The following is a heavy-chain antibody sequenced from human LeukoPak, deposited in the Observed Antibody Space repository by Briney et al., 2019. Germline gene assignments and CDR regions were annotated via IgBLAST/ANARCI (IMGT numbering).Heavy chain of an antibody. CDR1: GFTFSDYA. J-gene: IGHJ6*02. CDR3: TRGPRPLRYCSGGSCPSYYSGMDV. CDR2: ISFDGNNK. D-gene: IGHD2-15*01. V-gene: IGHV3-30*04. Sequence: GGSLRLSSAASGFTFSDYAMHWVRLTPGKGLEWVAVISFDGNNKFYADSVKGRFTISRDNSRNTLYLQMNSLRAEDTAVYSCTRGPRPLRYCSGGSCPSYYSGMDVWGQGTTVTVSS.